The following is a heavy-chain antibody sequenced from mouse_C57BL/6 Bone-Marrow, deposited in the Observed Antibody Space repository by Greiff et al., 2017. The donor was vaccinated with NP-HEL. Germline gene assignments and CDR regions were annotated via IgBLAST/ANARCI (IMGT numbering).Heavy chain of an antibody. J-gene: IGHJ4*01. CDR3: AYGYDWDRPLAMDY. CDR1: GFSLTSYG. Sequence: QVQLQQSGPGLVQPSQSLSITCTVSGFSLTSYGVHWVRRSPGKGLEWLGVIWSGGSTDYNAAFISRLSISKDNSKSQVFFKMNSLQADDTAIYYCAYGYDWDRPLAMDYWGQGTSVTVSS. V-gene: IGHV2-2*01. CDR2: IWSGGST. D-gene: IGHD2-2*01.